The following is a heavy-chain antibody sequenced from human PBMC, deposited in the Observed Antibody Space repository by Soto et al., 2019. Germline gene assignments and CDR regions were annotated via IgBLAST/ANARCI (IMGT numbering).Heavy chain of an antibody. CDR2: IYHSGST. CDR1: GGSISSYY. CDR3: ARRYGSCFDI. Sequence: QVQLQESGPGLVKPSETLSLTCTVSGGSISSYYWSWIRQPPGKGLEWIGYIYHSGSTNYNPSLNSRVTISVDTSKNQCSLNLSSVTAADTAVYYCARRYGSCFDIWGQGTMVTVSS. V-gene: IGHV4-59*08. J-gene: IGHJ3*02. D-gene: IGHD3-10*01.